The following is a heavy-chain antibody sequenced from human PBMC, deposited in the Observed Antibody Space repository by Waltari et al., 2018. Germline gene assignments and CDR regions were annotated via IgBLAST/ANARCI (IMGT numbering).Heavy chain of an antibody. CDR3: ARLSPRNRYYYYGMDV. CDR2: IHHSGST. D-gene: IGHD3-16*02. V-gene: IGHV4-34*01. J-gene: IGHJ6*02. Sequence: QVQLQQWGAGLLKPSETLSLTCAVYGGSFSGYYWSWIRQPPGKGLEWIGEIHHSGSTNYNPSLKSRVTISVDTSKNQFSLKLSSVTAADTAVYYCARLSPRNRYYYYGMDVWGQGTTVTVSS. CDR1: GGSFSGYY.